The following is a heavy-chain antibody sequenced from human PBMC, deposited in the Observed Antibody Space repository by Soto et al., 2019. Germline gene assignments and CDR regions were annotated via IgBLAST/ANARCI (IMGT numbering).Heavy chain of an antibody. CDR3: ARADTIIRPTVSDF. J-gene: IGHJ4*02. CDR1: GFAFNNYG. Sequence: GGSLRLSCTVSGFAFNNYGINWVRQAPGKGLEWVSSISKSDYTYYSDSVKGRFTISRDNAKNSVSLQMNTLSVEDTAVYYCARADTIIRPTVSDFWGQGTMVTV. V-gene: IGHV3-21*01. D-gene: IGHD3-22*01. CDR2: ISKSDYT.